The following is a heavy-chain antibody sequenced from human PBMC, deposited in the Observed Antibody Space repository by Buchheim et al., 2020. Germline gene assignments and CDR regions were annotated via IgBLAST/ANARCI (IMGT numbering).Heavy chain of an antibody. J-gene: IGHJ4*02. Sequence: QVQLVESGGGVVQPGRFLRLSCAASGFTFSDYGMHWVRQPPGRGLEWVAVASHAGTYKYYADSVKGRFTISRANSNKTLYLQMNSLRTGDTAIYYCAKDLGFHFASGSSYFDSWGQGAL. CDR2: ASHAGTYK. CDR1: GFTFSDYG. D-gene: IGHD3-10*01. CDR3: AKDLGFHFASGSSYFDS. V-gene: IGHV3-30*18.